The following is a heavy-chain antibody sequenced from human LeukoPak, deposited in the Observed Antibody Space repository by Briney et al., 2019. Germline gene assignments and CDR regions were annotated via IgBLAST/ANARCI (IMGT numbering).Heavy chain of an antibody. CDR1: GGSFSTGSYY. D-gene: IGHD5-12*01. Sequence: PSETLSLTCTVSGGSFSTGSYYWSWIRQPAGKGLEWIGRIYTSGSTNYNPSLKSRVTISVDTSKSQFSLRLSSVTAADTAVYYCARYSGYDWESVDAFDIWGQGTMVTVSS. V-gene: IGHV4-61*02. J-gene: IGHJ3*02. CDR2: IYTSGST. CDR3: ARYSGYDWESVDAFDI.